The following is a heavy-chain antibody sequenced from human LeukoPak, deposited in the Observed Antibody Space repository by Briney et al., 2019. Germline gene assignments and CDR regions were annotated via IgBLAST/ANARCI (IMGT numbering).Heavy chain of an antibody. V-gene: IGHV4-59*11. CDR1: GDSISSHY. J-gene: IGHJ5*02. D-gene: IGHD6-13*01. Sequence: SETLSLTCTVSGDSISSHYWSWIRQPPGKGLEWIGYIYNTGRTKYNPSLKSRVTISVDMSKNQFSLNLSSVTPADTGVYYCGRGQGSSWRFDPWGQGTLVTVSS. CDR2: IYNTGRT. CDR3: GRGQGSSWRFDP.